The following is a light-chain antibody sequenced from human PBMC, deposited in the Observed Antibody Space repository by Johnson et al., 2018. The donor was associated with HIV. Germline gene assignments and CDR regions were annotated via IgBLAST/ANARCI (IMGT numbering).Light chain of an antibody. CDR2: DNN. Sequence: QSVLTQPPSVSAAPGQKVTISCSGSSSNIGNNYVSWYQQLPGTAPKLLIYDNNQRPSGIPDRFSGSKSGTSATLGITGLQTGDEADYYCGTWDSSLNAYVFGAATKVAVL. CDR1: SSNIGNNY. CDR3: GTWDSSLNAYV. V-gene: IGLV1-51*01. J-gene: IGLJ1*01.